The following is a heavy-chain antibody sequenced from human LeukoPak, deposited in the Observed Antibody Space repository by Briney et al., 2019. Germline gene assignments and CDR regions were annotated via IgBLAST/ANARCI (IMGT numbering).Heavy chain of an antibody. CDR1: GGSFSGYY. Sequence: SETLSLTCAVYGGSFSGYYWSWIRQPPGKGLEWIGEINHSGSTNYNPPLKSRVTISVDTSKNQFSLKLSSVTAADTAVYYCAGQRITMVRGTDYYYYYGMDVWGKGTTVTVS. CDR3: AGQRITMVRGTDYYYYYGMDV. D-gene: IGHD3-10*01. CDR2: INHSGST. J-gene: IGHJ6*04. V-gene: IGHV4-34*01.